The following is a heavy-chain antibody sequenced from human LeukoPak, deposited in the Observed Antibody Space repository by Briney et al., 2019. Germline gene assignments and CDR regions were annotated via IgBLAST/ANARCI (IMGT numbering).Heavy chain of an antibody. CDR3: ARTKTHCSRTSCAPFDY. CDR1: GYTFTSSW. Sequence: GESLKISCKGSGYTFTSSWIGWVRQMPGKGLEWMGIIYPGDSDTRYSPSFQGQVTISADKSISTAYLQWSSLKASDTAMYYCARTKTHCSRTSCAPFDYWGQGTLVTVSS. CDR2: IYPGDSDT. D-gene: IGHD2-2*01. J-gene: IGHJ4*02. V-gene: IGHV5-51*01.